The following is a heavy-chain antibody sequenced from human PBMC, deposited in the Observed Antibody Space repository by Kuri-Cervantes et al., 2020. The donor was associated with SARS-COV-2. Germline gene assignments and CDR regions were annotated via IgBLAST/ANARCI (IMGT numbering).Heavy chain of an antibody. V-gene: IGHV3-53*01. Sequence: GESLKISCAASGFTFSSYSMNWVRQAPGKGLEWVSSVRTDDTTQYADSVKGRFTIARDTSENTVFLQMNSLRAEDTAVYYCARSFPANSWWFDSWGPGTLVNVSS. D-gene: IGHD2-21*01. CDR1: GFTFSSYS. CDR3: ARSFPANSWWFDS. J-gene: IGHJ5*01. CDR2: VRTDDTT.